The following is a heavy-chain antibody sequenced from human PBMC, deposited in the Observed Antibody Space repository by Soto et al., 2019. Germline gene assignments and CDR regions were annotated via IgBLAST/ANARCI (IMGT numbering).Heavy chain of an antibody. CDR2: MNPNSGNT. J-gene: IGHJ6*02. CDR3: ARVFEYPRDFNYYYYGMDV. CDR1: GYTFTSYD. Sequence: ASVKVSCKASGYTFTSYDINWVRQATGQGLEWMGWMNPNSGNTGYAQKFQGRVTMTRNTSISTAYMELSSLRSEDTAVYYCARVFEYPRDFNYYYYGMDVWGQGTTVTVYS. V-gene: IGHV1-8*01. D-gene: IGHD2-2*01.